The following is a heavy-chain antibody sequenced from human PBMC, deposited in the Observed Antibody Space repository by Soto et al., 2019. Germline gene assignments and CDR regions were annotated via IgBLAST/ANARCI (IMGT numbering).Heavy chain of an antibody. J-gene: IGHJ4*02. Sequence: QVQLLQSGAEVKKPGASVKVSCKASGYTFTRYAITWVRQAPGQGLEWMGWISTFHGSTNYAQKLQGRVTMTTDTSTSTAYMELRSLRSDDTAVYYCARAESSDWPRGFVDNWGQGTLVTVSS. V-gene: IGHV1-18*01. CDR2: ISTFHGST. D-gene: IGHD3-22*01. CDR3: ARAESSDWPRGFVDN. CDR1: GYTFTRYA.